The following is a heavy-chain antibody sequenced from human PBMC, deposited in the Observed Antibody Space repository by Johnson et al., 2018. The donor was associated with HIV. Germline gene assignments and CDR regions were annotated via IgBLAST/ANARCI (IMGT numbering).Heavy chain of an antibody. CDR3: ARDQVMVVSPGDTFNI. D-gene: IGHD2-15*01. J-gene: IGHJ3*02. CDR1: GFTFSDYW. V-gene: IGHV3-7*05. Sequence: VQLVESGGGLVKPGGSLRLSCAASGFTFSDYWMTWVRQAPGKGLEWVANIKQDGSEKYYVDSVKGRFTISRDNTKNSLFLQMNSLRAEDTAVYYCARDQVMVVSPGDTFNIWGQGTLVTVSS. CDR2: IKQDGSEK.